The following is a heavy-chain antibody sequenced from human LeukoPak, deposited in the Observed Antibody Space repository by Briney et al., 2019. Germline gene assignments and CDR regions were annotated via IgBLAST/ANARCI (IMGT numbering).Heavy chain of an antibody. CDR2: ISAYNGNT. J-gene: IGHJ4*02. D-gene: IGHD6-13*01. V-gene: IGHV1-18*01. CDR3: ARDKASPAAGTRIVFDY. Sequence: GASVKVSCKASGYTFTSYGISWVRQAPGQGLEWMGWISAYNGNTNYAQKLQGRVTMTTDTSTSTAYMELRSLRSDDTAVYYCARDKASPAAGTRIVFDYWGRGTLVTVSS. CDR1: GYTFTSYG.